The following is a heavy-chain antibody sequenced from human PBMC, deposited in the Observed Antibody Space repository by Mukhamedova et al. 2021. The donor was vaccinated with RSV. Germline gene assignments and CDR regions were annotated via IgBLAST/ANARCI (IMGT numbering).Heavy chain of an antibody. V-gene: IGHV4-61*07. CDR2: YRGTS. Sequence: YRGTSDYNPSLKSRVTISIDASKRQLSLRLSSVSPADMAVYYCAKLTMGRGSFDYWGQGTLVTVSS. D-gene: IGHD3-10*01. CDR3: AKLTMGRGSFDY. J-gene: IGHJ4*03.